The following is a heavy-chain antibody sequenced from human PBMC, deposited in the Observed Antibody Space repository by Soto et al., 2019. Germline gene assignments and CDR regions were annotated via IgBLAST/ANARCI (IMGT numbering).Heavy chain of an antibody. CDR2: IYHSVST. CDR1: GGSISSNNDY. D-gene: IGHD3-22*01. J-gene: IGHJ4*02. Sequence: QLHLQESGPGLVKPSETLSLTCAVSGGSISSNNDYWGWIRQPPGKGLEWIGSIYHSVSTHYNPYLKSRVTISVDTSKNQFSLTLTSVTAADTAVYFCARSRYFYYDRRGYPGFSDYWGQGTLVTVSS. V-gene: IGHV4-39*01. CDR3: ARSRYFYYDRRGYPGFSDY.